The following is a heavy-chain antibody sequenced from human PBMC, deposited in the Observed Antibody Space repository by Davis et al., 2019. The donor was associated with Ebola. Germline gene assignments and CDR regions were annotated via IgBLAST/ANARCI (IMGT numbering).Heavy chain of an antibody. CDR3: ARANDYSNYEGYYFDY. Sequence: PGGSLRLSCAASGFTFSSYAMSWVRQAPGKGLEWVSAISGSGGSTYYADSVKGRFTISRDNSKNTLYLQMNSLRAEDTAVYYCARANDYSNYEGYYFDYWGQGTLVTVSS. J-gene: IGHJ4*02. D-gene: IGHD4-11*01. CDR2: ISGSGGST. V-gene: IGHV3-23*01. CDR1: GFTFSSYA.